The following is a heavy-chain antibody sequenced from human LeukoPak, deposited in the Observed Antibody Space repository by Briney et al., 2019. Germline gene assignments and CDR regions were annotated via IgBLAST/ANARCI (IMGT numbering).Heavy chain of an antibody. D-gene: IGHD6-6*01. CDR2: INPNSGGT. Sequence: ASVKVSCKASGYTFTGYYMHWVRQAPGQGLEWMGWINPNSGGTNHAQKFQGRVTMTRDTSISTAYMELSRLRSDDTAVYYCARDTKQLVSLSFDPWGQGTLVTVSS. V-gene: IGHV1-2*02. CDR3: ARDTKQLVSLSFDP. J-gene: IGHJ5*02. CDR1: GYTFTGYY.